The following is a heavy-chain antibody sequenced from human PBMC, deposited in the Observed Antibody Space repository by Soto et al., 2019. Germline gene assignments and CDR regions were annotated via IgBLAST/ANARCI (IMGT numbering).Heavy chain of an antibody. Sequence: SETLSLTXSVSGASIRSGGYYWSWLRQSPGKGLEWIGHIYYTGSTFYSPSLKSRLTISLDTSKNQFSLDLRSVTAADTAMYYCARIEMASIKWGRGTLVTVSS. J-gene: IGHJ4*02. CDR1: GASIRSGGYY. CDR3: ARIEMASIK. CDR2: IYYTGST. V-gene: IGHV4-31*02.